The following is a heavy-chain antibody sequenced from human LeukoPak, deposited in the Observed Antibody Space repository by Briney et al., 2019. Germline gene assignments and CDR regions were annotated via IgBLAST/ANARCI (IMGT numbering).Heavy chain of an antibody. CDR2: IKQDGSEK. D-gene: IGHD5-12*01. Sequence: GGSLRLSCAASGFTFSSYWMSWVRQAPGKGLEWVANIKQDGSEKYYVDSVKGRFTISRDNAKNSLYLQMNSLRAEDTAGYYCAREPQGGFWGPDAFDIWGQGTMVTVSS. J-gene: IGHJ3*02. CDR3: AREPQGGFWGPDAFDI. CDR1: GFTFSSYW. V-gene: IGHV3-7*01.